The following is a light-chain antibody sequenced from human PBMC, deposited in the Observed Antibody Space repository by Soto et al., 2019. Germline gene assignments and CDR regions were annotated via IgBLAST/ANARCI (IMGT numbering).Light chain of an antibody. J-gene: IGLJ1*01. V-gene: IGLV2-14*01. CDR1: SSDVGGYNY. Sequence: QSVLTKPASVYGAPGQSITISCTGTSSDVGGYNYVSWYQQHPGKAPKLMIYDVSNRPSGVSNRFSGSKSGNTASLTISGLQAEDEADYYCSSYTSSSSYVFGTGTKVTV. CDR2: DVS. CDR3: SSYTSSSSYV.